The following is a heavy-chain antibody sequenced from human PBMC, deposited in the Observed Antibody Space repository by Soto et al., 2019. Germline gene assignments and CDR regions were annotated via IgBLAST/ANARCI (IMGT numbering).Heavy chain of an antibody. CDR3: ARWRATITDYYYYYGMDV. D-gene: IGHD5-12*01. Sequence: PGGSLRLSCAASGFTFSSYSMNWVRQAPGKGLEWVSYISSSGSTIYYADSVKGRFTISRDNAKNSLYLQMNSLRAEDTAVYYCARWRATITDYYYYYGMDVWGQGTTVTVSS. CDR2: ISSSGSTI. V-gene: IGHV3-48*04. J-gene: IGHJ6*02. CDR1: GFTFSSYS.